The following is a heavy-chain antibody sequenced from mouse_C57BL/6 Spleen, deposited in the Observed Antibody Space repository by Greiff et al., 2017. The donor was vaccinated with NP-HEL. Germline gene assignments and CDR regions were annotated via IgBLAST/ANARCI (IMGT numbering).Heavy chain of an antibody. V-gene: IGHV5-6*01. D-gene: IGHD2-4*01. CDR1: GFTFSSYG. CDR2: ISSGGSYT. CDR3: ARHVYYDYEDYFDY. Sequence: EVHLVESGGDLVKPGGSLKLSCAASGFTFSSYGMSWVRQTPDKRLEWVATISSGGSYTYYPDSVKGRFTISRDNAKNTLYLQMSSLKSEDTAMYYCARHVYYDYEDYFDYWGQGTTLTVSS. J-gene: IGHJ2*01.